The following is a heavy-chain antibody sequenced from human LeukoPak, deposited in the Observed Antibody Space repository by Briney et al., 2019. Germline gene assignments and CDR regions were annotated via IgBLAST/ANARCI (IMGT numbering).Heavy chain of an antibody. CDR2: IIPIFGTA. Sequence: AASVKVSCKASGGTISSYAISWVRQAPGQGLEWMGGIIPIFGTANYAQKFQGRVTITADESTSTAYMELSSLRSEDTAVYYCARARYDYVWGSYRYTEYYYYYGMDVWGKGTTVTVSS. J-gene: IGHJ6*04. D-gene: IGHD3-16*02. CDR3: ARARYDYVWGSYRYTEYYYYYGMDV. V-gene: IGHV1-69*13. CDR1: GGTISSYA.